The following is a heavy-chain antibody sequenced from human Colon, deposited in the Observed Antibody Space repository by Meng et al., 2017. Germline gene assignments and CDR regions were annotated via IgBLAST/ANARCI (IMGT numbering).Heavy chain of an antibody. V-gene: IGHV3-9*01. D-gene: IGHD3-22*01. CDR2: ISWNSGNS. Sequence: GGSLRPSCAASGSTLEDYAMHWVRQAPGKGLEWVSGISWNSGNSGYADSVKGRFTITRDNADNSLYLEMSSLRPEDTAIYYCAKGRRLYYSDDSGYQDFWGQGTLVTVSS. CDR1: GSTLEDYA. CDR3: AKGRRLYYSDDSGYQDF. J-gene: IGHJ4*02.